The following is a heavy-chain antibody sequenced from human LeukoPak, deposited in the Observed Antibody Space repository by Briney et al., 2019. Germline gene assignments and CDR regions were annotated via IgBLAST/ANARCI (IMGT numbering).Heavy chain of an antibody. CDR2: INPNSGGT. D-gene: IGHD3-10*01. CDR1: GYTFSGYY. J-gene: IGHJ6*03. CDR3: AKDRRADAVRGYYYYYMDV. V-gene: IGHV1-2*02. Sequence: ASVKVSCKASGYTFSGYYMHWVRQAPGQGLEWMGWINPNSGGTYYAQKFQGRVTMTRDTSISTAYMELSRLRAEDTAVYYCAKDRRADAVRGYYYYYMDVWGKGTTVTISS.